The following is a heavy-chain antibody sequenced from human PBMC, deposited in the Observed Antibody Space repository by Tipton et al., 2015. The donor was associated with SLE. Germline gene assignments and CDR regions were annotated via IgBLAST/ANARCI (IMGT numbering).Heavy chain of an antibody. CDR1: GGSISSGTYY. D-gene: IGHD2-8*01. Sequence: TLSLTCTVSGGSISSGTYYWSWIRQPAGKGLEWIGRIYSTGSSNYNPSLRSRVTMSVDTSNNQFSLKLSSLTAADTAVYYCARQRGVPIAGALNWFDPWGQGTLVTVSS. CDR2: IYSTGSS. CDR3: ARQRGVPIAGALNWFDP. V-gene: IGHV4-61*02. J-gene: IGHJ5*02.